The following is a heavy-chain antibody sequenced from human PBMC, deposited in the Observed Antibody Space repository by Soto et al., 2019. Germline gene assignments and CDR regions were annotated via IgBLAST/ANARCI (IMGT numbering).Heavy chain of an antibody. V-gene: IGHV2-5*02. CDR1: GLSLSTSGVG. CDR2: IFWDDNK. J-gene: IGHJ4*02. CDR3: AHRRDTDVFDY. Sequence: QITLKESGPTLVKPTQILTLTCTFSGLSLSTSGVGVGWIRQPPGKALEWLALIFWDDNKRYSPSLKSRLTVTKDSSKNQVVLTLTNMDPVDTATYYCAHRRDTDVFDYWGQGTLVTVSS. D-gene: IGHD5-18*01.